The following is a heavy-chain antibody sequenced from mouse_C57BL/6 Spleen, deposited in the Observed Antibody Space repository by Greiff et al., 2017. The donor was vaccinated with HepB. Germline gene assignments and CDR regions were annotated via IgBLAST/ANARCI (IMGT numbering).Heavy chain of an antibody. J-gene: IGHJ1*03. V-gene: IGHV5-17*01. CDR3: GRARGWYFDV. CDR1: GFTFSDYG. CDR2: ISSGSSTI. Sequence: EVQRVESGGGLVKPGGSLKLSCAASGFTFSDYGMHWVRQAPEKGLEWVAYISSGSSTIYYADTVKGRFTIARDNAKNTLCLQMTSLRSEDTAMYYCGRARGWYFDVWGTGTTVTVSS.